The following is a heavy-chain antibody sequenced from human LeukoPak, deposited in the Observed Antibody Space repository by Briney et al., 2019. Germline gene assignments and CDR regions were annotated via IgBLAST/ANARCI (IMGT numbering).Heavy chain of an antibody. Sequence: ASVTVSCKASGYTFTSFGISWVRQAPGQGLEWMGWISVYNGNTNYAQKLQGRVTMTTDTSTSTAYMELRSLRSDDTAVYYCARASDDIVVVPAAIHFDYWGQGTLVTVSS. CDR2: ISVYNGNT. D-gene: IGHD2-2*01. CDR1: GYTFTSFG. CDR3: ARASDDIVVVPAAIHFDY. V-gene: IGHV1-18*01. J-gene: IGHJ4*02.